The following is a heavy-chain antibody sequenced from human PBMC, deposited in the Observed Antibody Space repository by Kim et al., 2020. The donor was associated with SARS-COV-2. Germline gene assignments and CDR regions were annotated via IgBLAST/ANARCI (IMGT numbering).Heavy chain of an antibody. J-gene: IGHJ4*02. Sequence: ASVKVSCKACGYMFTSYGFSWVRQAPGQGLEWLGWISARDGNTKYGQKVQGRVIMTTDTSTNTAYMELWSLISDDTAMYYCARGAYGDVSFDYWGQGTLVTVSS. CDR3: ARGAYGDVSFDY. V-gene: IGHV1-18*04. CDR1: GYMFTSYG. D-gene: IGHD4-17*01. CDR2: ISARDGNT.